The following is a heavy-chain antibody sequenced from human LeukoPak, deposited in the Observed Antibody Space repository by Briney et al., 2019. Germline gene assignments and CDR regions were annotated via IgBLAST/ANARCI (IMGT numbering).Heavy chain of an antibody. CDR2: ISSSSSYI. D-gene: IGHD3-3*01. J-gene: IGHJ5*02. V-gene: IGHV3-21*01. Sequence: GGSLRLSCAASGFTFSSYSMNWVRQAPGKGLEWVSSISSSSSYIYYADSVKGRFTISRDNAKNSLYLQMNSLRAEDTAVYYCASGGITIVGVVIEGPWGQGTLVTVSS. CDR1: GFTFSSYS. CDR3: ASGGITIVGVVIEGP.